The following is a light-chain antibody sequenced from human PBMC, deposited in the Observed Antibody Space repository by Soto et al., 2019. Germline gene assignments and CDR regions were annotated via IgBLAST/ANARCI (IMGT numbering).Light chain of an antibody. CDR3: QQSYSAPIT. CDR2: AAS. CDR1: QSISSS. Sequence: DIQMTQSPSSLSASVGDRVTITCRASQSISSSLNWYQQKPGKAPNLLIYAASSLRSGVPSRFSGSGSGTDFTLTISSLQPEDFATFYCQQSYSAPITFGQGTRLEIK. V-gene: IGKV1-39*01. J-gene: IGKJ5*01.